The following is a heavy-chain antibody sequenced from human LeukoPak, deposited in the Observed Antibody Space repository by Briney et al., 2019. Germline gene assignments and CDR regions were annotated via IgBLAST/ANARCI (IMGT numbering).Heavy chain of an antibody. Sequence: ASVKVSCKASGYTFTSYYMHWVRQAPGQGLEWMGIINPSGGSTSYAQKFQGRVTMTRDTSASTAYMELSSLRSEDTAVYYCARDLNYGSGSYLGYYYYGMDVWGQGTTVTVSS. J-gene: IGHJ6*02. D-gene: IGHD3-10*01. CDR3: ARDLNYGSGSYLGYYYYGMDV. CDR1: GYTFTSYY. V-gene: IGHV1-46*01. CDR2: INPSGGST.